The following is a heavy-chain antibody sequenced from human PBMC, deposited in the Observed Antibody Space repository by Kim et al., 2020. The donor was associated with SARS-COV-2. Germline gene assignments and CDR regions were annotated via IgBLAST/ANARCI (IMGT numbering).Heavy chain of an antibody. Sequence: GGSLRLSCAASGFTFDDYAMHWVRQAPGKGLEWVSGISWNSGSIGYADSVKGRFTISRDNAKNSLYLQMNSLRAEDTALYYCAKDLDARYSSGWYGGGYFDYWGQGTLVTVSS. CDR3: AKDLDARYSSGWYGGGYFDY. CDR2: ISWNSGSI. V-gene: IGHV3-9*01. CDR1: GFTFDDYA. D-gene: IGHD6-19*01. J-gene: IGHJ4*02.